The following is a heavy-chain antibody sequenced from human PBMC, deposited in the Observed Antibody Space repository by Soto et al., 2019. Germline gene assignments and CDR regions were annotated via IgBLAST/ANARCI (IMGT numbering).Heavy chain of an antibody. D-gene: IGHD3-22*01. CDR3: ARARHYDSNGYYPFDY. Sequence: QVQLQESGPGLVKPSETLSLTCTVSGGSISSYYWSWIRQSPGKGLEWLAYIFYTGSTNYYPPLRSRVTISGNTSKNQFSLRLSSATAADTAVYYCARARHYDSNGYYPFDYWGQGILVTVSS. CDR2: IFYTGST. J-gene: IGHJ4*02. CDR1: GGSISSYY. V-gene: IGHV4-59*01.